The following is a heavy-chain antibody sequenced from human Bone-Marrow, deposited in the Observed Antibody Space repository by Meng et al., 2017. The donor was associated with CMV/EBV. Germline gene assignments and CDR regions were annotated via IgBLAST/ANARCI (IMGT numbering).Heavy chain of an antibody. CDR1: GGTFSSYA. CDR2: IIPILGIA. Sequence: SVKVSCKASGGTFSSYAISWVRQAPGQGLEWMGGIIPILGIANYAQKLQGRVTMTTDTSTSTAYMELRSLRSDDTAVYYCARTSRLAVAGTKYYFDYWGQGTLATVSS. CDR3: ARTSRLAVAGTKYYFDY. J-gene: IGHJ4*02. V-gene: IGHV1-69*10. D-gene: IGHD6-19*01.